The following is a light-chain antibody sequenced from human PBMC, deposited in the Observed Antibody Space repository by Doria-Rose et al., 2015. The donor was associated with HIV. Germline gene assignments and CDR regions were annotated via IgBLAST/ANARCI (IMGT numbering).Light chain of an antibody. CDR1: QSFSSTY. Sequence: DIVMTQSPGTLSLSPGERATLSCRASQSFSSTYLAWYQQKPGQAPSLLIYGGATRATGIPDRFSASGSGTDFTLTINRLAPEDFALYYCHQYGTSWTFGQGTKVEI. J-gene: IGKJ1*01. CDR3: HQYGTSWT. CDR2: GGA. V-gene: IGKV3-20*01.